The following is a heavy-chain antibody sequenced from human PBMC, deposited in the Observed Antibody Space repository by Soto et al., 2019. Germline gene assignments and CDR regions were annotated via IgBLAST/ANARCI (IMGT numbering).Heavy chain of an antibody. J-gene: IGHJ5*02. V-gene: IGHV4-38-2*02. CDR2: VYHNGDT. CDR3: AKDSSGFDP. CDR1: GFFISDNYF. D-gene: IGHD6-25*01. Sequence: PSETLSLTCAVSGFFISDNYFWGWIRQPPGKGLEWLGSVYHNGDTRYNPSLKSAVSIFVDTSKNEFILRVTSVTAADTAVYFCAKDSSGFDPWSPGTLVT.